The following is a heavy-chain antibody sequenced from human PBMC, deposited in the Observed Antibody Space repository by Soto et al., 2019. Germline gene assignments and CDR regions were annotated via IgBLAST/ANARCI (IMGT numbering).Heavy chain of an antibody. CDR1: GFTFTSYG. CDR2: ISPYNGET. J-gene: IGHJ5*02. V-gene: IGHV1-18*01. CDR3: ARAFGSGDTCYAS. D-gene: IGHD2-15*01. Sequence: AAGKVSCKASGFTFTSYGITWVRQAPGQGLEWMGWISPYNGETNFAQKFQGRVTMTTDTSTTTAYMELRSLRSDDTAVYYCARAFGSGDTCYASCGQRSLVIVSS.